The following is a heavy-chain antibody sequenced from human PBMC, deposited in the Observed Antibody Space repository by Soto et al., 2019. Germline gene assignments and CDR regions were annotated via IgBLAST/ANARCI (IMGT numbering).Heavy chain of an antibody. CDR3: AKVGLYNKSYFDY. Sequence: GGSLRLSCAASGFSFRTYAMSWVRQAPGKGLEWVSTISSGGISTYYLDSVKGRFTISRDNSENTLYLQMNSLRAEDTAVYYCAKVGLYNKSYFDYWGQGTLVTVSS. CDR2: ISSGGIST. CDR1: GFSFRTYA. V-gene: IGHV3-23*01. J-gene: IGHJ4*02. D-gene: IGHD1-20*01.